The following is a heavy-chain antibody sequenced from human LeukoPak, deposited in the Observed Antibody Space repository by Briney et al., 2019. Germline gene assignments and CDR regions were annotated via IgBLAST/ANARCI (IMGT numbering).Heavy chain of an antibody. CDR1: GYTLTELS. J-gene: IGHJ4*02. D-gene: IGHD3-22*01. CDR3: ARAPSPYYYDSSAYYSDY. CDR2: LDSEDGET. Sequence: ASVKVSCKVSGYTLTELSIHWVRQAPGKGLEWMGGLDSEDGETTYAQKFQGRVTMTEDTSIDTAFMELSSLTSEDTAVYYCARAPSPYYYDSSAYYSDYWGQGTLVTVSS. V-gene: IGHV1-24*01.